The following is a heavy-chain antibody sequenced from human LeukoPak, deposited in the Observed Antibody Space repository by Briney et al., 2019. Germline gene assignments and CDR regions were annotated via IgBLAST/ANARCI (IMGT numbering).Heavy chain of an antibody. CDR2: IYYSGST. J-gene: IGHJ3*02. CDR1: GFTFSDYG. CDR3: ARDPEDKNGDYGAFDI. D-gene: IGHD4-17*01. Sequence: GSLRLSCEASGFTFSDYGINWVRQAPGKGLEWIGYIYYSGSTNYNPSLKSRVTISVDTSKNQFSLKLSSVTAADTAVYYCARDPEDKNGDYGAFDIWGQGTMVTVSS. V-gene: IGHV4-59*01.